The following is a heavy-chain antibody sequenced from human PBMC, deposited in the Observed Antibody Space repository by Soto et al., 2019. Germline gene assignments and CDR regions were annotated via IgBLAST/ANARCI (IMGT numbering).Heavy chain of an antibody. V-gene: IGHV3-30*04. D-gene: IGHD3-10*01. Sequence: SLRLSCAGSGFTFSHYALHWVLLAPGKGLEWVAALSKDGSVQYWLDSVRGRFTISRDNSKNTLYLQMNSLRPEDTGVYYCVRSRSGAIADSFDYWGQGTQVTVSS. J-gene: IGHJ4*02. CDR3: VRSRSGAIADSFDY. CDR1: GFTFSHYA. CDR2: LSKDGSVQ.